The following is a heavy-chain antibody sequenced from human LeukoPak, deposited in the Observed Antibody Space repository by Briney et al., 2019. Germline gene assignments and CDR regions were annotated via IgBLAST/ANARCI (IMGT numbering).Heavy chain of an antibody. Sequence: ASVKVSCKASGYTFTSYGISWVRQAPGQGLEWMGWISAYNGNTNYAQKFQGRVTMTRDTSISTAYMELSRLRSDDTAVYYCAVGGYYYDSSGPPVWGKGTTVTVSS. CDR1: GYTFTSYG. CDR3: AVGGYYYDSSGPPV. V-gene: IGHV1-18*01. CDR2: ISAYNGNT. D-gene: IGHD3-22*01. J-gene: IGHJ6*04.